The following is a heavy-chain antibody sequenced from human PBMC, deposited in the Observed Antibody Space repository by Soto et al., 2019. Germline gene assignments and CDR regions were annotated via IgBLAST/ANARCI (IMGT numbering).Heavy chain of an antibody. V-gene: IGHV4-31*03. D-gene: IGHD2-2*01. J-gene: IGHJ4*02. CDR2: IYYSGST. CDR1: GGSISSGGYY. Sequence: VPLQESGPGLAKPAQTLSLTCTISGGSISSGGYYWSWIRQHPGKGLEWIGYIYYSGSTYYNPSLKSRLTISVDTSKTQFSLKLSSVTAADTAVYYCASAPIVVVPAAMGLYYFDYWGQGTLFTVCS. CDR3: ASAPIVVVPAAMGLYYFDY.